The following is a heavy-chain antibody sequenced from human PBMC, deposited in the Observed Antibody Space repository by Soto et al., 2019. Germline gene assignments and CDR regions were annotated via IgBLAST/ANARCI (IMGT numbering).Heavy chain of an antibody. D-gene: IGHD3-3*01. CDR2: IYSGGST. CDR1: GFTVSSNY. V-gene: IGHV3-53*01. J-gene: IGHJ6*02. CDR3: GRGVFWGGYDPRHYYYGMDV. Sequence: EVQLVESGGGLIQPGGSLRLSCAASGFTVSSNYMSWVRQAPGKGLEWVSVIYSGGSTYYADSVKGRFTISRDNSKNTCYLKRNSRRAEDPAVYYGGRGVFWGGYDPRHYYYGMDVWGQGTTVTVSS.